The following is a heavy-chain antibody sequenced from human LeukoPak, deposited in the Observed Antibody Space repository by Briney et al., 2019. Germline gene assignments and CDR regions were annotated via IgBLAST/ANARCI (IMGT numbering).Heavy chain of an antibody. J-gene: IGHJ4*02. CDR1: GFTFNSHE. CDR3: ARDLLDY. Sequence: GGSLRLSCAASGFTFNSHEMHWVRQAPGKGLEWVSYITSSGGITYYADSVKGRFTVSRDNAKNSLFLQMNSLRDEDTAVYYCARDLLDYWGRGTLVTVSS. V-gene: IGHV3-48*03. CDR2: ITSSGGIT.